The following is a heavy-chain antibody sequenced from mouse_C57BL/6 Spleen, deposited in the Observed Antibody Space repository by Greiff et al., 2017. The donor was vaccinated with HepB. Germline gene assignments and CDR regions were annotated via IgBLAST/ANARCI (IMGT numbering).Heavy chain of an antibody. J-gene: IGHJ2*01. CDR2: IDPETGGT. Sequence: QVHVKQSGAELVRPGASVTLSCKASGYTFTDYEMHWVKQTPVHGLEWIGAIDPETGGTAYNQKFKGKAILTADKSSSTAYMELRSLTSEDSAVYYCTRGGLEYGNYAIFDYWGQGTTLTVSS. D-gene: IGHD2-1*01. V-gene: IGHV1-15*01. CDR3: TRGGLEYGNYAIFDY. CDR1: GYTFTDYE.